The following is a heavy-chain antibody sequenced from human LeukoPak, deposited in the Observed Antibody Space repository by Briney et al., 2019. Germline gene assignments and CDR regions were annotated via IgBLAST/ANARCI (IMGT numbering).Heavy chain of an antibody. Sequence: GESLKISCKGSGYSFTSYWIGWVRQMPGKGLEWMGIIYPGDSDTRYSPSFQGQVTISADKSISTAYLQWSSLKASDTAMYYCARRPYLGRGYSYGWRYYFDYWGQGTLVTVSS. CDR1: GYSFTSYW. D-gene: IGHD5-18*01. J-gene: IGHJ4*02. CDR2: IYPGDSDT. V-gene: IGHV5-51*01. CDR3: ARRPYLGRGYSYGWRYYFDY.